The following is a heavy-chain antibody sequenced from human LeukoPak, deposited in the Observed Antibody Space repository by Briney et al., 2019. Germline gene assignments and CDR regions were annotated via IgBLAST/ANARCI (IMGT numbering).Heavy chain of an antibody. V-gene: IGHV3-30*02. CDR1: RFTFSSYG. CDR3: AKSRWDTAMASLDY. D-gene: IGHD5-18*01. Sequence: GGSLRLSCAASRFTFSSYGMHWVRQAPGKGLEWVAYIQYDGSNEQYADSVKGRFSISRDSSKNILYLQMNSLRAEDTAVYYCAKSRWDTAMASLDYWGQGTLVTVSS. CDR2: IQYDGSNE. J-gene: IGHJ4*02.